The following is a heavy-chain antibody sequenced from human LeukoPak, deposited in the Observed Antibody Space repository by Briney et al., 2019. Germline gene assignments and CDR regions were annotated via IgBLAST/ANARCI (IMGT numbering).Heavy chain of an antibody. D-gene: IGHD3-10*01. CDR1: GFTFSSYG. V-gene: IGHV3-30*02. J-gene: IGHJ4*02. CDR2: LRHDGSNE. CDR3: AKEVHPYDSGTYYFDY. Sequence: GGSLRLSCVGSGFTFSSYGMHWVREAAGKGLGGGAFLRHDGSNEYYADSVKGRFTVSRDNSKNTLFLQMNSLRVEEMAVYYCAKEVHPYDSGTYYFDYWGRGTLVTVSS.